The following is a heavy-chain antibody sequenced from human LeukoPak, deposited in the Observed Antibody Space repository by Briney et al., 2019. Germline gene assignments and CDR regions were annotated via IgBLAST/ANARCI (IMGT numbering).Heavy chain of an antibody. V-gene: IGHV3-49*04. CDR3: SNYYDSSGYYAYYYYYMDV. CDR1: GFTFGDYA. J-gene: IGHJ6*03. CDR2: IRSKAYGGTT. D-gene: IGHD3-22*01. Sequence: PGGSLRLSCTASGFTFGDYAMSWVRQAPGKGLEWVGFIRSKAYGGTTEYAASVKGRLTISRDDSKSIAYLQMNSLKTEDTAVYYCSNYYDSSGYYAYYYYYMDVWGKGTTVTVSS.